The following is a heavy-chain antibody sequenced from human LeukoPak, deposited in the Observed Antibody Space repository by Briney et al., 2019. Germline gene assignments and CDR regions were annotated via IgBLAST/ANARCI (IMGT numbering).Heavy chain of an antibody. CDR1: GYTFTGYY. J-gene: IGHJ4*02. Sequence: ASVKVSCKASGYTFTGYYVHWVRQAPGQGLEWMGWINVHTGVAHYAQQFHGRVTMTRDTSISTAYMELSRLRSDDTAVFYCARTHYDSSAYYSPAGYWGQGTLLTVSS. CDR3: ARTHYDSSAYYSPAGY. CDR2: INVHTGVA. V-gene: IGHV1-2*02. D-gene: IGHD3-22*01.